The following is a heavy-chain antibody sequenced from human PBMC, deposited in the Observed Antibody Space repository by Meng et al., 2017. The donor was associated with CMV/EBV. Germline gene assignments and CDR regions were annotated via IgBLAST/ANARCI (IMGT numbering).Heavy chain of an antibody. CDR2: IRYDGSNR. J-gene: IGHJ4*02. V-gene: IGHV3-30*02. D-gene: IGHD3-22*01. CDR1: GFTFSSYG. CDR3: ARDGAPRDSSGYYSDY. Sequence: GESLKISCAASGFTFSSYGMHWVRQAPGKGLDWVAFIRYDGSNRYYADSVKGRFTISRDNSKNTLYLQMNSLRPEDTAVYYCARDGAPRDSSGYYSDYWGQGTLVTVSS.